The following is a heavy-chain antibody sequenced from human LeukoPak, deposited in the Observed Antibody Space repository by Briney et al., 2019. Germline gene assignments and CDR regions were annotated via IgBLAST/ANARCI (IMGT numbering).Heavy chain of an antibody. CDR3: AKDRAFLWFGDL. V-gene: IGHV3-48*03. Sequence: PGGSLRLSCAASGFTVSSYEMNWVRQAPGKGLEWVSYISSRGSTIYYADSVKGRFTISRDNAKNSLYLQMNSLRAEDTAVYYCAKDRAFLWFGDLWGQGTLVTVSS. CDR1: GFTVSSYE. J-gene: IGHJ5*02. D-gene: IGHD3-10*01. CDR2: ISSRGSTI.